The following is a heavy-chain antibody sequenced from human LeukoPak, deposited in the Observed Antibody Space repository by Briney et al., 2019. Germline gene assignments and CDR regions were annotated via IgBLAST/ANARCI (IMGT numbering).Heavy chain of an antibody. CDR2: IYYSGST. J-gene: IGHJ4*02. Sequence: KPSETLSLTCTVSGGSISSSSYYWGWIRQPPGKGLEWIGSIYYSGSTYYNPSLKSRVTISVDTSKNQFSLKLSSVAAADTAVYYCARRSAPRGQYYFDYWGQGTLVTVSS. V-gene: IGHV4-39*01. CDR1: GGSISSSSYY. D-gene: IGHD5-12*01. CDR3: ARRSAPRGQYYFDY.